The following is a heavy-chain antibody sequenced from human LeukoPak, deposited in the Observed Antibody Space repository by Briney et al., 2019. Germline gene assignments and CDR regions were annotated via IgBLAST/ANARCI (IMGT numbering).Heavy chain of an antibody. V-gene: IGHV1-8*01. CDR3: ARGSRYGSGSYCGY. CDR1: GYTFTGYD. Sequence: GASVKVSCKASGYTFTGYDINWVREAPGQGLEWMGWMNTNSGNTGYEQKFQGRVTMTRNTSISTAYMELSSLRSEDTAVYYCARGSRYGSGSYCGYWGQGALVTVSS. D-gene: IGHD3-10*01. CDR2: MNTNSGNT. J-gene: IGHJ4*02.